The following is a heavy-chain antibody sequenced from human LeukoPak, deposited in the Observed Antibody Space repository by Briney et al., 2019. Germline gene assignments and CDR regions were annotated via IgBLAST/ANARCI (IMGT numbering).Heavy chain of an antibody. V-gene: IGHV4-59*01. CDR1: GGSISSYY. CDR2: IYYSGST. Sequence: SETLSLTCTVSGGSISSYYWSLIRQPPGKGLEWIGYIYYSGSTNYNPSLKSRVTISVDTSKNQFSLKLSSVTAADTAVYYCARSSGYSGYDFVLDWGQGTLVTVSS. CDR3: ARSSGYSGYDFVLD. J-gene: IGHJ4*02. D-gene: IGHD5-12*01.